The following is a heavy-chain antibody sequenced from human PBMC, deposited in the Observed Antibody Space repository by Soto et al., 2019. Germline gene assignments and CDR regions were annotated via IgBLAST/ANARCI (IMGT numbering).Heavy chain of an antibody. V-gene: IGHV3-30*18. D-gene: IGHD6-19*01. CDR3: AKDPGGQAVALDY. CDR1: GFTFSSYG. Sequence: QVQLVESGGGVVQPGRSLRLSCAASGFTFSSYGMHWVRQAPGKGLEWVAVISYDGSNIYYADSVKGRFTISRDNSKNTLYLQMNSLRAEDTAVYYCAKDPGGQAVALDYWGQGTLVTVSS. J-gene: IGHJ4*02. CDR2: ISYDGSNI.